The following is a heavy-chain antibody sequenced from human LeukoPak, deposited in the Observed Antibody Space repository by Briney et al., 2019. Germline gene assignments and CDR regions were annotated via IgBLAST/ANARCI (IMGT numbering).Heavy chain of an antibody. CDR1: GGSFSGYY. CDR2: INHRGST. CDR3: ATLGYCSGGSCSFDY. D-gene: IGHD2-15*01. J-gene: IGHJ4*02. V-gene: IGHV4-34*01. Sequence: SETLSLTCAVYGGSFSGYYWRWIRQPPGKGLEWIGEINHRGSTNYNPSLKSRVTISVAKSKNHYYLKLSSVNAADTAVYYCATLGYCSGGSCSFDYWGQGTLVTVSS.